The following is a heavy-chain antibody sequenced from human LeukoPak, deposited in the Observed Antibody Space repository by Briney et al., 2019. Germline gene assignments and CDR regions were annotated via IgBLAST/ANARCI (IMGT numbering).Heavy chain of an antibody. CDR2: IKQDGSEK. CDR1: GFTFSSYW. CDR3: ARDDYYYDSSPLSN. D-gene: IGHD3-22*01. V-gene: IGHV3-7*01. J-gene: IGHJ4*02. Sequence: HPGGSLRLSCAASGFTFSSYWMSWVRQAPGKGLEWVANIKQDGSEKYYVDSVKGRFTISRDNAKNSLYLQMNSLRAEDTAVYYCARDDYYYDSSPLSNWGQGTLVTVSS.